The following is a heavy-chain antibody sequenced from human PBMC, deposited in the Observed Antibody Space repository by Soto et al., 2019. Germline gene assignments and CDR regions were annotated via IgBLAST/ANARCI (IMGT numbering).Heavy chain of an antibody. Sequence: SETLSLTCPVSGAYISSSSFYWGWIRQPPGKGLESIANIYYDGSTYYNPSLKSRVTISFDTSKNQFSLKLSSVTAADTAVYYCARDLWGYCGTDCYPLDVWGQGTTVTVSS. CDR2: IYYDGST. J-gene: IGHJ6*02. D-gene: IGHD2-21*02. CDR1: GAYISSSSFY. CDR3: ARDLWGYCGTDCYPLDV. V-gene: IGHV4-39*02.